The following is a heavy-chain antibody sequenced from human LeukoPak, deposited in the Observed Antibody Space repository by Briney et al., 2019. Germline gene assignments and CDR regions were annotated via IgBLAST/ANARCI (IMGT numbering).Heavy chain of an antibody. CDR1: GFTFSDYY. CDR2: ITNGDTSL. Sequence: GGSLRLSCAASGFTFSDYYMSWIRQAPGKGLEWISYITNGDTSLYYADSVKGRFTISRDNTRNSLYLQMISLRAEDTAVYYCARDGYSSGWGTYYYYGMDVWGQGTTVTVSS. J-gene: IGHJ6*02. V-gene: IGHV3-11*01. D-gene: IGHD6-19*01. CDR3: ARDGYSSGWGTYYYYGMDV.